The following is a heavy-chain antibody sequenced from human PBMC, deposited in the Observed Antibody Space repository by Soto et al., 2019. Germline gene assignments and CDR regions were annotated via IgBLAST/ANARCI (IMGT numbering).Heavy chain of an antibody. D-gene: IGHD6-19*01. CDR2: INHSGSA. Sequence: PSETLSLTCTVYGESFSGYIWTWIRQTPGKGLQWIGQINHSGSAYYNPSLKSRVTISLHTSNSQFSLELSSVTAADTAVYYCASTKKWLAFDYWGQGALVTVSS. CDR1: GESFSGYI. J-gene: IGHJ4*02. CDR3: ASTKKWLAFDY. V-gene: IGHV4-34*01.